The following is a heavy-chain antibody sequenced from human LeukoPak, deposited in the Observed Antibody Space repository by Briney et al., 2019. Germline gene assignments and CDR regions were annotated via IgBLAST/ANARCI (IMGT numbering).Heavy chain of an antibody. J-gene: IGHJ3*02. V-gene: IGHV3-48*03. CDR3: ARREISSGWYVGAFDI. CDR1: GFTFSSYE. CDR2: ISSSGSTI. D-gene: IGHD6-19*01. Sequence: PGGSLRLSCAASGFTFSSYEMNGVRQAPGKGLEWVSYISSSGSTIYYADSVKGRFTISRDNAKNSLYLQMNSLRAEDTAVYYCARREISSGWYVGAFDIWGQGTMVTVSS.